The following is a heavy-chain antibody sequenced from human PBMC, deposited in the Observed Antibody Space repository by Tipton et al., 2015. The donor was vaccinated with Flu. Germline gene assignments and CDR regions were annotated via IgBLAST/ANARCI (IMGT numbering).Heavy chain of an antibody. CDR1: GYTFTSYD. Sequence: QLVQSGAEVQRPGASVRVSCKASGYTFTSYDLAWVRQAPGQGLEWMGWMNPNTGKTGYAQKFQGRVTVTRDISKSTVYMDLSSLRSDDTAMYYCASLRGSGSYSRYAFDIWGRGTMVTVSS. V-gene: IGHV1-8*01. J-gene: IGHJ3*02. D-gene: IGHD1-26*01. CDR3: ASLRGSGSYSRYAFDI. CDR2: MNPNTGKT.